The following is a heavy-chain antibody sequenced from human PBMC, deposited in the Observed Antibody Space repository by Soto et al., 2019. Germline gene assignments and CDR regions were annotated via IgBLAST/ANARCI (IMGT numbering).Heavy chain of an antibody. CDR3: AGEYSSSSGFGY. CDR2: ISYDGSNK. CDR1: GFHFSSYA. D-gene: IGHD6-6*01. V-gene: IGHV3-30-3*01. Sequence: GGSLRLSCAASGFHFSSYAMHWVRQAPGKGLEWVAVISYDGSNKYYADSVKGRFTISRDNSKNTLYLQMNSLRAEDTAVYYCAGEYSSSSGFGYWGQGTLVTVSS. J-gene: IGHJ4*02.